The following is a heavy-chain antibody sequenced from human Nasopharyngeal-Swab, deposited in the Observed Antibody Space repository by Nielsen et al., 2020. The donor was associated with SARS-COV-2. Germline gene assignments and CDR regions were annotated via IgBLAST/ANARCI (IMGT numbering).Heavy chain of an antibody. CDR2: ISYDGSNR. V-gene: IGHV3-30-3*01. Sequence: GGSLRLSYAASGFTFSSYAMHWVRQAPGKGLEWVAVISYDGSNRYYADSVKGRFTISRDNSKNTLYLQMNSLRAGDTAVYYCARDWGINYFDSSVDYWGQGTLVTVSS. J-gene: IGHJ4*02. D-gene: IGHD3-22*01. CDR3: ARDWGINYFDSSVDY. CDR1: GFTFSSYA.